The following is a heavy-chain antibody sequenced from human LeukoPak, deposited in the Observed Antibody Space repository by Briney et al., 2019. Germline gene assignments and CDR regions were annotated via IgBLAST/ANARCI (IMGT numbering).Heavy chain of an antibody. D-gene: IGHD2-2*01. J-gene: IGHJ6*03. CDR2: IYYSGST. Sequence: SETLSLTCTVSGGSISSYYWSWIRQPPGKGLEWIGYIYYSGSTNYNPSLKSRVTISVDTSKNQFSLKLSSVTAADTAVYYCARDCSSTSCYHSSYYYYYMDVWGKGTTVTVSS. CDR1: GGSISSYY. V-gene: IGHV4-59*01. CDR3: ARDCSSTSCYHSSYYYYYMDV.